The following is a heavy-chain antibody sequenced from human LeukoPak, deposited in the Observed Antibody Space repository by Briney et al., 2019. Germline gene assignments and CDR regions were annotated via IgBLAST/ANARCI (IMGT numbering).Heavy chain of an antibody. D-gene: IGHD3-22*01. J-gene: IGHJ4*02. Sequence: MAGGSLRLSCAASGFTFSNAWMNWVRPAPGKGLEWVGRIKSKIDGGAIEYAAPVQGTFTISRDDSKNTLYLQMNSLKIEDTAVYFCTTSNYYYDSNAWYWGQGALVTVSS. V-gene: IGHV3-15*07. CDR2: IKSKIDGGAI. CDR1: GFTFSNAW. CDR3: TTSNYYYDSNAWY.